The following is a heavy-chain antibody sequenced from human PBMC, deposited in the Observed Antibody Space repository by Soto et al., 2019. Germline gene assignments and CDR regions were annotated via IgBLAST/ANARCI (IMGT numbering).Heavy chain of an antibody. CDR1: GFTFSSYA. Sequence: EVQLLESGGGLVQPGGSLRLSCAASGFTFSSYAMSWVRQAPGKGLEWVSVISGSGGSTYYADSVKGRFTISSDNSKNSLYLQMNSLRAEDTAVSYCATSASGSYFDYWGQGTLVTVSS. CDR3: ATSASGSYFDY. CDR2: ISGSGGST. V-gene: IGHV3-23*01. J-gene: IGHJ4*02. D-gene: IGHD3-10*01.